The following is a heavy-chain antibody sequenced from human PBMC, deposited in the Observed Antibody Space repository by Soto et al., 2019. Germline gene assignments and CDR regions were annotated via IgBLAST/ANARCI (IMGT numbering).Heavy chain of an antibody. CDR1: GGSISSYY. CDR3: ARDAMVRGVITVDVFDI. J-gene: IGHJ3*02. V-gene: IGHV4-59*01. D-gene: IGHD3-10*01. Sequence: QVQLQESGPGLVKPSETLSLTCTVSGGSISSYYWSWIRQPPGKGLEWIGYSYYSGSTNYNPSLNGRVSISVDASKSHSALTVRSVTAADTAMDSCARDAMVRGVITVDVFDIWGQGTMVIVSS. CDR2: SYYSGST.